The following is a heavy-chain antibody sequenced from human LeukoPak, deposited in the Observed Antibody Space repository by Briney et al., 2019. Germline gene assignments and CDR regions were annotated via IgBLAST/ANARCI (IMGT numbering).Heavy chain of an antibody. Sequence: SETLSLTCTVSGGSVGSGSYYWSWIRQPPGKGLEWIGYIYYSGSTNYNPSLKSRVTISVDTSKNQFSLKLSSVTAVDTAVYYCARQGGGSGHMGHVGYWGQGTLVTVSS. J-gene: IGHJ4*02. CDR3: ARQGGGSGHMGHVGY. V-gene: IGHV4-61*01. CDR2: IYYSGST. CDR1: GGSVGSGSYY. D-gene: IGHD3-10*01.